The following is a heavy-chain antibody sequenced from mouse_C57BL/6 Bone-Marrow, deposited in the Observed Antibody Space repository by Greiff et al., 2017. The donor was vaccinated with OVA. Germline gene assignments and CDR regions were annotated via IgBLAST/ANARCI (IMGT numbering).Heavy chain of an antibody. Sequence: VMLVESGAELVRPGTSVKVSCKASGYAFTNYLIAWVKQRPGQGLEWVGVINPGSGGTNYNEKVKGKATLTADNSSSTVYMQLISLTSEDSAVYFCATTIVTSYSMDYWGQGTSVTVSS. J-gene: IGHJ4*01. V-gene: IGHV1-54*01. D-gene: IGHD2-5*01. CDR1: GYAFTNYL. CDR3: ATTIVTSYSMDY. CDR2: INPGSGGT.